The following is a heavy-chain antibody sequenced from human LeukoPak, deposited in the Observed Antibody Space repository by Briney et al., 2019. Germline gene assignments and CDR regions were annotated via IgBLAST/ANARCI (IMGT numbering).Heavy chain of an antibody. Sequence: ASVMLSCKTSGYTFTASYIYWVRQAPGQGLEWMGRINPNSGDTDYAQKFQGRVTITADESTTTAYMELSSLRSEDTAVYYCARDTPLRLENWFDPWGQGTLVTVSS. V-gene: IGHV1-2*02. CDR1: GYTFTASY. CDR3: ARDTPLRLENWFDP. D-gene: IGHD1-1*01. CDR2: INPNSGDT. J-gene: IGHJ5*02.